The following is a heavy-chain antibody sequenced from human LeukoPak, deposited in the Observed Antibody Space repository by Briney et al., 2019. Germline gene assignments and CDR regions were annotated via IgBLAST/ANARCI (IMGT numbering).Heavy chain of an antibody. CDR3: ARAGRAAAARTYFDY. J-gene: IGHJ4*02. V-gene: IGHV3-33*01. Sequence: GGSLRLSCAAPVVTFSNYRAHWVRQAPCKGLEWVALIWYDGSNKYYTDSVKGRFTISRDNSKNTLYLQMNSLRAEDTAVYYCARAGRAAAARTYFDYWGQGTLVTVSS. CDR2: IWYDGSNK. CDR1: VVTFSNYR. D-gene: IGHD6-13*01.